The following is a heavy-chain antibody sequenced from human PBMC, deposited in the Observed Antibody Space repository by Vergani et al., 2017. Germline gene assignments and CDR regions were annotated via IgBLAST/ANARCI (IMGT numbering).Heavy chain of an antibody. D-gene: IGHD6-13*01. Sequence: EVQLVESGGGLVQPGGSLRLSCAASGFTFSSYWMSWVRQAPGKGLEWVANIKQDGSEKYYVDSVKGRFTISRDNAQNSLYLQMNSLRAEDTAVYYCARDKGIAAAATNGDWYNWFDPWGQGTLVTVSS. CDR1: GFTFSSYW. V-gene: IGHV3-7*03. J-gene: IGHJ5*02. CDR2: IKQDGSEK. CDR3: ARDKGIAAAATNGDWYNWFDP.